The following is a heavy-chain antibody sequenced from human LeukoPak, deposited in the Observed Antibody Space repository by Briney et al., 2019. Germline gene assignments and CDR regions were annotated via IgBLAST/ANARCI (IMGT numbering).Heavy chain of an antibody. CDR2: INHSGST. J-gene: IGHJ6*03. D-gene: IGHD3-10*01. Sequence: SETLSLTCAVYGGSFSGYYWSWIRQPPGKGLEWIGEINHSGSTNYNPSLKSRVTISVDTSKNQFSLKLSSVTAADTAVYYCARGNITMVRGVITLYYYYYMDVWGKGTTVTVSS. V-gene: IGHV4-34*01. CDR1: GGSFSGYY. CDR3: ARGNITMVRGVITLYYYYYMDV.